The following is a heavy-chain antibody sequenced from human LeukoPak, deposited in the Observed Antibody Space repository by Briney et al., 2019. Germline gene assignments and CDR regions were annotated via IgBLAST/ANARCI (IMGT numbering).Heavy chain of an antibody. CDR3: ARRTLERNAFDL. J-gene: IGHJ3*01. D-gene: IGHD1-1*01. Sequence: PSETLSLTCTVSGGSISSYYWSWIRQPPGKGLEWIGYIYYSGSTYYNPSLKSRVTISVDTSKNQFSLKLSSVTAADTAVYYCARRTLERNAFDLWGQGTMVTVSS. CDR1: GGSISSYY. CDR2: IYYSGST. V-gene: IGHV4-59*06.